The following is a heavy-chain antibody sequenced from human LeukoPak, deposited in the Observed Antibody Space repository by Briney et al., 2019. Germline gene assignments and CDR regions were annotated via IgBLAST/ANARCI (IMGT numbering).Heavy chain of an antibody. CDR2: ISYDGSNK. CDR1: GFTFSSYA. Sequence: GGSLRLSCAASGFTFSSYAMHWVRQAPGKGLEWVAVISYDGSNKYYADSVKGRFAISRDNSKNTLYLQMNSLRAEDTAVYYCARGVGATTGFHNYFDYWGQGTLVTVSS. V-gene: IGHV3-30*09. D-gene: IGHD1-26*01. CDR3: ARGVGATTGFHNYFDY. J-gene: IGHJ4*02.